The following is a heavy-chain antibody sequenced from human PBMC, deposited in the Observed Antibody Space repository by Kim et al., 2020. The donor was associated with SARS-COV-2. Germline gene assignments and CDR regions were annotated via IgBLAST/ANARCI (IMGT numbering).Heavy chain of an antibody. CDR1: RFTFNNYW. D-gene: IGHD5-18*01. V-gene: IGHV3-74*01. Sequence: GGSLRLSCAVSRFTFNNYWINWVRHAPGKGLVWVSRINSDGSSTSYADSVKGRFTISRDNAKNTLYLQMNSLRAEDTAVYYCAREEVATPELWSYYYYYYGMDVWGQGTTVTVSS. CDR2: INSDGSST. J-gene: IGHJ6*02. CDR3: AREEVATPELWSYYYYYYGMDV.